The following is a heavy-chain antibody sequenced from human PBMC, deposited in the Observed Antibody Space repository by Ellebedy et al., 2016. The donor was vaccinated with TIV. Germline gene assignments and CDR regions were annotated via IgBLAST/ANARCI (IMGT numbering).Heavy chain of an antibody. V-gene: IGHV4-39*01. CDR3: ARPSHGGIIHY. CDR2: IYSSGST. CDR1: GGSISSSSYY. Sequence: MPSETLSLTCTVSGGSISSSSYYRGWIRQPPEKGLEWIGSIYSSGSTYYNPSLRSRVTISVDTSKSQFSLRLNSVTAADTAVYFCARPSHGGIIHYWGQGSLVTVSS. J-gene: IGHJ4*02. D-gene: IGHD1-14*01.